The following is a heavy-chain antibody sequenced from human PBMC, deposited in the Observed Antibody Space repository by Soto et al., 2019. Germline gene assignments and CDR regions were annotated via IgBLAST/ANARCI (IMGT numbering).Heavy chain of an antibody. J-gene: IGHJ5*02. CDR3: ARQDCSSSSCLLDP. CDR2: IYPGDSDT. Sequence: GESLKISCRGSGYSFSSYWIGWVRQMPGKGLEWMGIIYPGDSDTRYXXXXQGQVTISADKSISTAYLQWSSLKASDTAMYYCARQDCSSSSCLLDPWGQGTLVTVSS. D-gene: IGHD2-2*01. CDR1: GYSFSSYW. V-gene: IGHV5-51*01.